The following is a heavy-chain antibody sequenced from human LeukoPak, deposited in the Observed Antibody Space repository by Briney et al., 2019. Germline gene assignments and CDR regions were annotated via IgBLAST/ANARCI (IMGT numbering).Heavy chain of an antibody. CDR2: IYYSGST. Sequence: SETLSLTCTVSGGAVSSSRYYWGWIRQSPVKGLEWIGTIYYSGSTYNNPSLKSRVTISMDTSKNQFSLRLTSVTAADTAVYYCARDGVPMVRGVTHYYYYYMDVWGKGTTVTISS. D-gene: IGHD3-10*01. J-gene: IGHJ6*03. CDR1: GGAVSSSRYY. CDR3: ARDGVPMVRGVTHYYYYYMDV. V-gene: IGHV4-39*07.